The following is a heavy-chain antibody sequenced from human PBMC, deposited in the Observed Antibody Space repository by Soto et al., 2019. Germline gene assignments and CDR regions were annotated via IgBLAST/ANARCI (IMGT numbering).Heavy chain of an antibody. V-gene: IGHV3-66*01. CDR2: IYSDGST. J-gene: IGHJ4*02. CDR1: GFTVSSHY. Sequence: PGGSLRLSCTASGFTVSSHYLSWVRQAPGKGLEWVSVIYSDGSTYYADSVKGRFTISRDNSKNTLYLQMNSLRAEDTAVYYCARDRRYYDIRSYYYEHWGQGTLVTVSS. D-gene: IGHD3-22*01. CDR3: ARDRRYYDIRSYYYEH.